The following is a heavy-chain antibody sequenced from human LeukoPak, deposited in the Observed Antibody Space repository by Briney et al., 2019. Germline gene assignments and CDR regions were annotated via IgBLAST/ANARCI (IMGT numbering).Heavy chain of an antibody. CDR1: GVSSRIYT. CDR3: ARDRGYFDN. Sequence: GGSPRLSSAASGVSSRIYTMNWGRPAPGGRLEWRSSITSSSNYIYYADSVKGRFTISRDNFQNSLYLQMNSLRAEDTAMYYCARDRGYFDNWGQGTLVTVSS. J-gene: IGHJ4*02. CDR2: ITSSSNYI. V-gene: IGHV3-21*01.